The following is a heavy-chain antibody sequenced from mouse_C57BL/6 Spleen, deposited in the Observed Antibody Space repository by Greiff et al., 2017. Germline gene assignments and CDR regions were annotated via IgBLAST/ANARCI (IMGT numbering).Heavy chain of an antibody. J-gene: IGHJ3*01. CDR1: GYSITSGYY. V-gene: IGHV3-6*01. CDR2: ISYDGSN. Sequence: EVQVVESGPGLVKPSQSLSLTCSVTGYSITSGYYWNWIRQFPGNKLEWMGYISYDGSNNYNPSLKNRISITRDTSKNQFFLKLNSVTTEDTATYYCARGGNPMAYWGQGTLVTVSA. CDR3: ARGGNPMAY.